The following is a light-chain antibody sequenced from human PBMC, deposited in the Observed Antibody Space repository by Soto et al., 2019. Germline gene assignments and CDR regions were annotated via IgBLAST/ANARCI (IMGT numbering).Light chain of an antibody. V-gene: IGKV3-20*01. CDR1: KSFSRSY. CDR2: GAS. Sequence: EIVLTQSPDTLSLSPGERATLSCRASKSFSRSYLAWYQQKPGQAPRLLIYGASSRATGIQDRFSGSGSGTDFTLTIRRLEPEEFAVYYCKQYGSSPLTVGGGTQVDI. CDR3: KQYGSSPLT. J-gene: IGKJ4*01.